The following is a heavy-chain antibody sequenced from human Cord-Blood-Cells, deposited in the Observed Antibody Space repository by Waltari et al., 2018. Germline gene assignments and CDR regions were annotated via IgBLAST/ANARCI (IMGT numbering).Heavy chain of an antibody. Sequence: QVQLQESSPGLVKPSTTLSPTCAGSGGSISSSNCWSWVRQPPGEGGEWIGEINHSGGTGYDAAHRGRITVAVGEARNQFSRELGSGTAAGMVVYCCAGRVDYGDDWYFDLWGGGTLVTVSS. V-gene: IGHV4-4*01. CDR1: GGSISSSNC. J-gene: IGHJ2*01. D-gene: IGHD4-17*01. CDR3: AGRVDYGDDWYFDL. CDR2: INHSGGT.